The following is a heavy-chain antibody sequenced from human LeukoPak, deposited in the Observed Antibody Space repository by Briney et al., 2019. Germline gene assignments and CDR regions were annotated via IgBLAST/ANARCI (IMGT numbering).Heavy chain of an antibody. CDR3: EKALHRYSGSQGAFDI. D-gene: IGHD1-26*01. Sequence: GGSLRLSCAASGFTFSGYSMNWVRQAPGKGLEWVSSISSSSTYIYYTDSVKGRFTISRDNAKNSLYLKMNSLRAEDMALHHCEKALHRYSGSQGAFDIWGQGTMVTVSS. CDR2: ISSSSTYI. V-gene: IGHV3-21*04. CDR1: GFTFSGYS. J-gene: IGHJ3*02.